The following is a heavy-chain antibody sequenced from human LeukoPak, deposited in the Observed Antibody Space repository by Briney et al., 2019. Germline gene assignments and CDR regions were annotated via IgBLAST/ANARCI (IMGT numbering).Heavy chain of an antibody. J-gene: IGHJ4*02. D-gene: IGHD5-12*01. Sequence: AASVKVSCKASGYTFTGYYMHWVRQAPGQGLEWMGWINPNSGGTNYALKFQGRVTMTRDTSISTAYMELSRLRSDDTAVYYCAIIVATIGPFDYWSQGTLVTVSS. V-gene: IGHV1-2*02. CDR3: AIIVATIGPFDY. CDR2: INPNSGGT. CDR1: GYTFTGYY.